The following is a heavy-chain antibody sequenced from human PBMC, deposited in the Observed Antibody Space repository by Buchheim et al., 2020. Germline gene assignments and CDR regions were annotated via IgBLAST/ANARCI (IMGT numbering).Heavy chain of an antibody. CDR3: ARSIAAAENRGGIDY. Sequence: QVQLQESGPGLVKPSETLSLTCTVSGGSVSSGSYYWSWIRQPPGKGLEWIGYIYYSGSTNYNPSLKSRVTISVDTSQNQFSLKLSSVTAADTAVYYCARSIAAAENRGGIDYWGQGTL. D-gene: IGHD6-13*01. J-gene: IGHJ4*02. CDR2: IYYSGST. CDR1: GGSVSSGSYY. V-gene: IGHV4-61*01.